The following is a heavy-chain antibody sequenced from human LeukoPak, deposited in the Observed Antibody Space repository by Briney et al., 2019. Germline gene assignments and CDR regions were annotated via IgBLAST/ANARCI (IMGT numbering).Heavy chain of an antibody. CDR3: ATFIAAAGTGAFDI. CDR2: ISAYNGNT. V-gene: IGHV1-18*01. CDR1: GYTFTSYG. J-gene: IGHJ3*02. D-gene: IGHD6-13*01. Sequence: ASVKVSCKASGYTFTSYGISWVRQAPGQGLEWMGWISAYNGNTIYAQKFQGRVTMTEDTSTDTAYMELSSLRSEDTAVYYCATFIAAAGTGAFDIWGQGTMVTVSS.